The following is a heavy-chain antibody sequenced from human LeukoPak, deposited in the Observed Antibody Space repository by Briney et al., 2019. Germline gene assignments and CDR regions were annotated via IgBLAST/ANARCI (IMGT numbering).Heavy chain of an antibody. CDR1: GGTFSSYA. CDR3: ARNYGDYGEPYYFDY. Sequence: SVKVSCKASGGTFSSYAISWVRQAPGQGLEWMGRIIPILGIANYAQKFQGRVTITADKSTSTAYMELSSLRSEDTAVYYCARNYGDYGEPYYFDYWSQGTLVTVSS. CDR2: IIPILGIA. D-gene: IGHD4-17*01. J-gene: IGHJ4*02. V-gene: IGHV1-69*04.